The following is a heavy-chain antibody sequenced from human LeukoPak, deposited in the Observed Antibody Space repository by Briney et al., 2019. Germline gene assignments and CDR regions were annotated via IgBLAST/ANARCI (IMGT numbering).Heavy chain of an antibody. D-gene: IGHD2-15*01. J-gene: IGHJ4*02. CDR1: GFTFNSYV. V-gene: IGHV3-23*01. CDR2: INGGGGNT. Sequence: GGSLRLSCAASGFTFNSYVMSWVRQAPGKGLEWVSAINGGGGNTYYADSVKGRFTISRGNSKNMVYLQMNSLRADDTAVYYCAKSVVVITFRFDDWGQGALVTVSS. CDR3: AKSVVVITFRFDD.